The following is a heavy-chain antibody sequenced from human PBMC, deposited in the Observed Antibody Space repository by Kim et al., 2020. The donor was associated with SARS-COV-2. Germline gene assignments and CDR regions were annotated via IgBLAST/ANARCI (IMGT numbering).Heavy chain of an antibody. V-gene: IGHV3-30*18. Sequence: GGSLRLSCAASGFTFRTYGMHWVRQAPGKGLEWVGVVSYDGTNKYYADSVKGRFTISRDNSNNTLYLQMNSLRAEDTAVYYCANAGLWYSSTSGVRGGMDLGGQGTTVTVSS. CDR3: ANAGLWYSSTSGVRGGMDL. CDR1: GFTFRTYG. D-gene: IGHD6-13*01. J-gene: IGHJ6*02. CDR2: VSYDGTNK.